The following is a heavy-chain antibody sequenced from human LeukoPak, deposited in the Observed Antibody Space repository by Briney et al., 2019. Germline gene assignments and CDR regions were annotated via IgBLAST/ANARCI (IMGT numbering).Heavy chain of an antibody. D-gene: IGHD5-24*01. CDR2: IKKDGGET. J-gene: IGHJ4*02. Sequence: GGSLRLSCVASRFTFSDYWMTWVRQAPGKGLERVANIKKDGGETYYMESVKGRFTISRDNARNSLYLQMNSLTVEDTAVYYCARDMGWQQFDQWGQGTLVTISS. CDR3: ARDMGWQQFDQ. V-gene: IGHV3-7*01. CDR1: RFTFSDYW.